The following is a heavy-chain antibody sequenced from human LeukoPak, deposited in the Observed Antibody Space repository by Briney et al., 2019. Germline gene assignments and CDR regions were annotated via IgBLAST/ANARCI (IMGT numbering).Heavy chain of an antibody. CDR2: ISWNSGSI. V-gene: IGHV3-9*01. CDR3: AKGGGYCSSTSCSQYYFDY. J-gene: IGHJ4*02. D-gene: IGHD2-2*01. Sequence: PGRSLRLSRAASGFTFDDYAMHWVRQAPGKGLEWVSGISWNSGSIGYADSVKGRFTISRDNVKNSLYLQMNSLRAEDTALYYCAKGGGYCSSTSCSQYYFDYWGQGTLVTVSS. CDR1: GFTFDDYA.